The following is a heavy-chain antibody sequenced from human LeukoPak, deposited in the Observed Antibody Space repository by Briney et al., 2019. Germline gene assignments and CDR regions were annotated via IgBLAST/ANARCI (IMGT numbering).Heavy chain of an antibody. CDR1: GFTFSSYE. Sequence: GGSLRLSCAASGFTFSSYEMNWVRQAPGKGLEWVSYISSSGSTIYYADSVKGRFTISSANAKNSLDLQMNSLRAEDTAGYYCARDRRGYSSGCFDYWGQGTLVTVSS. V-gene: IGHV3-48*03. D-gene: IGHD6-19*01. CDR3: ARDRRGYSSGCFDY. CDR2: ISSSGSTI. J-gene: IGHJ4*02.